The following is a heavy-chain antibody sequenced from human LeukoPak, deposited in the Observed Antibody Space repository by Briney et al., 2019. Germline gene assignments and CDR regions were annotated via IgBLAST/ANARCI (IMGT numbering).Heavy chain of an antibody. Sequence: ASVKVSCKASGGTFSSYAISWVRQAPGQGLEWMGRIIPILGIANYAQKFQGRVTITADTSTSTAYMELRSLRSDDTAVYYCARDRAAAGSYYYYYYGMDVWGQGTTVTVSS. CDR1: GGTFSSYA. V-gene: IGHV1-69*04. D-gene: IGHD6-13*01. CDR3: ARDRAAAGSYYYYYYGMDV. J-gene: IGHJ6*02. CDR2: IIPILGIA.